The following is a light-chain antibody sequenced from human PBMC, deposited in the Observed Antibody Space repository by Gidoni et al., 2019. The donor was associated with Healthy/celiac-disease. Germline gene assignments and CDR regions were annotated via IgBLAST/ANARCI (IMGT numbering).Light chain of an antibody. V-gene: IGKV3-11*01. CDR1: QSVSTY. CDR3: QQRSNWPPT. J-gene: IGKJ4*01. CDR2: DAS. Sequence: DIVLPQCPATLSLSPGETATLSCGASQSVSTYLAWYQQKSGPPPRLLIYDASNSATGIPARFSGRGSGTDFTLTISSLEPEDFAVYYCQQRSNWPPTFGGGTKVDIK.